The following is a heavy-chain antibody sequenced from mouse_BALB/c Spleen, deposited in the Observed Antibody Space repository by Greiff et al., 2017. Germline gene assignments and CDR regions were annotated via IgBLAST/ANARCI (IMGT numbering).Heavy chain of an antibody. D-gene: IGHD2-1*01. CDR3: ARSSGNYYFDY. CDR1: GFTFSSFG. J-gene: IGHJ2*01. Sequence: EVKLVESGGGLVQPGGSRKLSCAASGFTFSSFGMHWVRQAPEKGLEWVAYISSGSSTIYYADTVKGRFTISRDNPKNTLFLQMTSLRSEDTAMYYCARSSGNYYFDYWGQGTTLTVSS. CDR2: ISSGSSTI. V-gene: IGHV5-17*02.